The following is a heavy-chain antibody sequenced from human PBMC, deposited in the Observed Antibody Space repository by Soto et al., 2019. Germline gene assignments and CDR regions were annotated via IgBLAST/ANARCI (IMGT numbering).Heavy chain of an antibody. CDR2: IYYSGST. Sequence: SETLSLTCTVSGGSVSSGSYYWSWVRQPPGKGMEWIGYIYYSGSTNYNPSLKSRVTISVDTSKNQFSLKLSSVTAADTAVYYCARDLGVGYLDWFDPWGQGTLVTVSS. D-gene: IGHD1-26*01. CDR3: ARDLGVGYLDWFDP. J-gene: IGHJ5*02. V-gene: IGHV4-61*01. CDR1: GGSVSSGSYY.